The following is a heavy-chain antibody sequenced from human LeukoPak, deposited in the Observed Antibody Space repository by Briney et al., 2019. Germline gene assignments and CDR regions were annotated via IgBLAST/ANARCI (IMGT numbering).Heavy chain of an antibody. CDR3: ARLVYYYGSGSYLYDWFDP. V-gene: IGHV3-11*06. Sequence: GGSLRLSCAASGFTFSDYYMSWIRQAPGKGLEWVSYISSSSSYTNYADSVKGRFTISRDNAKNSLYLQMNSLRAEDTAVYYCARLVYYYGSGSYLYDWFDPWGQGTLVTASS. J-gene: IGHJ5*02. CDR1: GFTFSDYY. D-gene: IGHD3-10*01. CDR2: ISSSSSYT.